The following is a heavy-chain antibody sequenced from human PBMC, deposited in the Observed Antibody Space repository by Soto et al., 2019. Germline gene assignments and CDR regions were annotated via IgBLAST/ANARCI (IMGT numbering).Heavy chain of an antibody. J-gene: IGHJ4*02. Sequence: SETLSLTCTVSGGSISSYYWSWIRQPAGKGLEWIGRIYTSGSTNYNPSLKSRVTISVDTSKNQFSLKLSSVTAADTAVYYCARGLDFWSGYYNLDYWGQGTLVTVSS. CDR2: IYTSGST. V-gene: IGHV4-4*07. CDR1: GGSISSYY. CDR3: ARGLDFWSGYYNLDY. D-gene: IGHD3-3*01.